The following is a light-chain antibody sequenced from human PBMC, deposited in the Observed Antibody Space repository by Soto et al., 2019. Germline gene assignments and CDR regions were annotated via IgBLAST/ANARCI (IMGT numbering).Light chain of an antibody. Sequence: DIQMTQSPSTLSTSVGDRVTITCRASQSISHWLAWYQQKPGKAPKLLIYKASTLKSGVPSRFSGSGSGTEFTLTISSLQPDDFATYYCQHYNSYSGAFGQGTKVDIK. V-gene: IGKV1-5*03. CDR3: QHYNSYSGA. CDR2: KAS. J-gene: IGKJ1*01. CDR1: QSISHW.